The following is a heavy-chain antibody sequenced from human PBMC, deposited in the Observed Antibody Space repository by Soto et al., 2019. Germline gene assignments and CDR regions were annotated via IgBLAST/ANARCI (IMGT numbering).Heavy chain of an antibody. V-gene: IGHV3-23*01. D-gene: IGHD2-15*01. CDR3: AKGYPYYYYHMDV. Sequence: GGSLRLSCAASGITFRSYAMSWVRQAPGKGLDWVSAISGSSGNTYYADSVKGRFTISRDNSKDTLYLQMNSLRAEDTAVYYCAKGYPYYYYHMDVWGQGTTVTVSS. CDR2: ISGSSGNT. J-gene: IGHJ6*02. CDR1: GITFRSYA.